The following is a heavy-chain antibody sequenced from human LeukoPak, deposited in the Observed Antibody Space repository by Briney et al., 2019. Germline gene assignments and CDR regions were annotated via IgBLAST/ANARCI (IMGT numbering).Heavy chain of an antibody. J-gene: IGHJ6*02. V-gene: IGHV1-2*06. CDR3: ARDRRRCSGGSCYVYYYYYGMDV. CDR1: GYTFTGYY. D-gene: IGHD2-15*01. CDR2: INPNSGGT. Sequence: WASVTVSCKASGYTFTGYYMHWVRQAPGQGLEWMGRINPNSGGTNYAQKFQGRVTMTRDTSISTAYMELSRLRSDDTAVYYCARDRRRCSGGSCYVYYYYYGMDVWGQGTTVTVSS.